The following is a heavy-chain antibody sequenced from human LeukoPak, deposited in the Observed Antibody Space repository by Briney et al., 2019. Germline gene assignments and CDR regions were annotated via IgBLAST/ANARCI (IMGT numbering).Heavy chain of an antibody. V-gene: IGHV3-30*18. Sequence: GGSLRLSCVAPGFTYSHNGMHWVRQAPGKGLEWVAVISFDGSNKKYGDSVKGRFTISRDNSKNTLYLQMNSLRTADTAVYFCAKEAQYYYDSSAYYDYWGQGTLVTVSS. CDR3: AKEAQYYYDSSAYYDY. D-gene: IGHD3-22*01. J-gene: IGHJ4*02. CDR2: ISFDGSNK. CDR1: GFTYSHNG.